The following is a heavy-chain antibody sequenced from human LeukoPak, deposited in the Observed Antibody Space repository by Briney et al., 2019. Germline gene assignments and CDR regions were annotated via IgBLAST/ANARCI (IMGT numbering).Heavy chain of an antibody. CDR1: GYTFTSYY. J-gene: IGHJ5*02. CDR2: INPSGGST. CDR3: ARESWWGYCSSTSCYGHWFDP. Sequence: ASVKVSCKASGYTFTSYYMHWVRQAPGQGLEWMGIINPSGGSTSYAQKLQGRVTMTRDTSTSTVYMELSSLRSEDTAVYYCARESWWGYCSSTSCYGHWFDPWGQGTLVTVSS. V-gene: IGHV1-46*01. D-gene: IGHD2-2*01.